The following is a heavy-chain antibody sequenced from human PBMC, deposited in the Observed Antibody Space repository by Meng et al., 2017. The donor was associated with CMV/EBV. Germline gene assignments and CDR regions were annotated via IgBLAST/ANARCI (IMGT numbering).Heavy chain of an antibody. CDR2: ISYDGSNK. CDR3: ARGLGYCSSTSCPEYYYYGMDV. J-gene: IGHJ6*02. Sequence: GGSLEIPFPASGFPFRSYAMHWVRQAPGKGLELVAVISYDGSNKYYADSVKRRFTIYRDNSKNTLSLQMNSLSSEDTAVYYCARGLGYCSSTSCPEYYYYGMDVWGQGTTVTVSS. D-gene: IGHD2-2*01. V-gene: IGHV3-30*14. CDR1: GFPFRSYA.